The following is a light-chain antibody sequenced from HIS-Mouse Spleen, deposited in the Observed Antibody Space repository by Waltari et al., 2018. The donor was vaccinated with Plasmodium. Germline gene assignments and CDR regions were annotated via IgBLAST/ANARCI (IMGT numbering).Light chain of an antibody. CDR3: VLYMGSGISV. CDR1: SGSVSTSYY. J-gene: IGLJ3*02. CDR2: SPN. Sequence: QTVVTQEPSFSVSPGGTVTLTCGLSSGSVSTSYYPSCYQQTPGQAPRTVIYSPNTRSSGVPDCFCGSILGNKAALTITGAQADDESDYYCVLYMGSGISVFGGGTKLTVL. V-gene: IGLV8-61*02.